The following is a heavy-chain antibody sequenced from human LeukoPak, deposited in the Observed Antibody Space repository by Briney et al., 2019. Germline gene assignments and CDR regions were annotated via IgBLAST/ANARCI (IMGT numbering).Heavy chain of an antibody. D-gene: IGHD3-10*01. CDR3: ASRYVGGSGSYLRLLYQ. CDR1: VGSISSTIW. CDR2: IYDTGST. V-gene: IGHV4-4*02. Sequence: SETLSLTCTDSVGSISSTIWWNWVRQPPGKGLEWIGEIYDTGSTNYNPSLQSRVTISVDKSKNHVSLNLSSVTAADTAVYYCASRYVGGSGSYLRLLYQWGQGTLVTVSS. J-gene: IGHJ4*02.